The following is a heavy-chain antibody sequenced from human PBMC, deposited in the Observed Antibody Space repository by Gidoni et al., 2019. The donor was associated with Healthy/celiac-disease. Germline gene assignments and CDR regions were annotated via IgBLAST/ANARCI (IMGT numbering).Heavy chain of an antibody. V-gene: IGHV3-33*01. CDR3: AREGGLWSFDY. CDR2: IWYDGSNK. Sequence: QVQLVESGGGVVQPGRSLRLSCAASGFTFSSYGMHWVRQAPGKGLEWVAVIWYDGSNKYYADSVKGRFTISRDNSKNTLYLQMNSLRAEDTAVYYCAREGGLWSFDYWGQGTLVTVSS. CDR1: GFTFSSYG. J-gene: IGHJ4*02. D-gene: IGHD3-10*01.